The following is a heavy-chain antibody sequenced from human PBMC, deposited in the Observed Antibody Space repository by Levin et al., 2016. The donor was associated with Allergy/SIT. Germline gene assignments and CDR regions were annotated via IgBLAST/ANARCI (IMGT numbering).Heavy chain of an antibody. CDR3: ARDTNYYGTREIWFDP. CDR2: IIPIFGTA. J-gene: IGHJ5*02. V-gene: IGHV1-69*01. D-gene: IGHD3-10*01. Sequence: WVRQAPGQGLEWMGGIIPIFGTANYAQKFQGRVTITADESTSTAYMELSSLRSEDTAVYYCARDTNYYGTREIWFDPWGQGTLVTVSS.